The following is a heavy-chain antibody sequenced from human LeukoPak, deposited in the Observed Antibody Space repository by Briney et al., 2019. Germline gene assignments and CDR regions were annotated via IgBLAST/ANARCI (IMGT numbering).Heavy chain of an antibody. Sequence: GASVKVSCKVSGYTLTELSMHWVRQAPGKGLEWMGGFDPEDGETIYAQKFQGRVTMTEDTSTDTAYMELCSLRSEDTAVYYCATDYGGNSELAFDIWGQGTMVTVSS. CDR3: ATDYGGNSELAFDI. CDR2: FDPEDGET. J-gene: IGHJ3*02. D-gene: IGHD4-23*01. CDR1: GYTLTELS. V-gene: IGHV1-24*01.